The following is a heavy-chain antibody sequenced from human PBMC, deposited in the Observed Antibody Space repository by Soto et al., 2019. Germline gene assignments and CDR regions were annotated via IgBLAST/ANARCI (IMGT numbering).Heavy chain of an antibody. CDR1: GFSLSTSGVG. CDR2: IYWDDDK. J-gene: IGHJ6*02. CDR3: VQSRCGGDCLQSYSSHYYYGMDV. Sequence: QITLKESGPTLVKPTQTLTLTCTFSGFSLSTSGVGVGWIRQPPGKALEWLALIYWDDDKRYSPSLKSRLTITKDPSKNQVVLTMTNMDPVDKATYYCVQSRCGGDCLQSYSSHYYYGMDVWGQGTTVTVSS. V-gene: IGHV2-5*02. D-gene: IGHD2-21*02.